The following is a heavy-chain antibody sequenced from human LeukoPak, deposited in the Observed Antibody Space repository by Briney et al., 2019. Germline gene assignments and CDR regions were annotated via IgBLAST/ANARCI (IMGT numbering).Heavy chain of an antibody. J-gene: IGHJ2*01. CDR3: ARDLRAGGTWSYGVYFDL. Sequence: GGSLRLSCAASRFTSSEYYMTWVRHAPGRGLEWVANIKENGSEKNYADSVKGRFTLSRDNAKTSVYLLLNILTPEDTAVYYCARDLRAGGTWSYGVYFDLWGRGTLVTVSS. CDR1: RFTSSEYY. V-gene: IGHV3-7*01. CDR2: IKENGSEK. D-gene: IGHD3-16*01.